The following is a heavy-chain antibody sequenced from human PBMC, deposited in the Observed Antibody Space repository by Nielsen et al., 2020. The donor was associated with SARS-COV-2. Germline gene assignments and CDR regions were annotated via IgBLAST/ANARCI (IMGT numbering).Heavy chain of an antibody. CDR1: GFTFSRYA. Sequence: GESLKISCAAPGFTFSRYAMHWVRQAPGKGLEWVADIWYDGTNKNYADSVKGRFTISRDNSKNTLYLQINSLRAEDTAVYYCAREGGYYHESGSWSPLDVWGQGTTVTVSS. CDR2: IWYDGTNK. J-gene: IGHJ6*02. CDR3: AREGGYYHESGSWSPLDV. V-gene: IGHV3-33*01. D-gene: IGHD3-10*01.